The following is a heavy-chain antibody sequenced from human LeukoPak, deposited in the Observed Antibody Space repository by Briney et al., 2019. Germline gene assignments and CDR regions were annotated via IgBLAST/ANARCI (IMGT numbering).Heavy chain of an antibody. V-gene: IGHV3-21*01. D-gene: IGHD3-22*01. J-gene: IGHJ4*02. Sequence: GGSLRLSCAASGFTFSSFAMHWVRQAPGKGLEWVSSISHGSDHIFYADSMKGRFTISRDNAKNSLYLQMNSLGAEDTAVYYCARPYDTRGYFPDYWGQGTLVTVSS. CDR1: GFTFSSFA. CDR3: ARPYDTRGYFPDY. CDR2: ISHGSDHI.